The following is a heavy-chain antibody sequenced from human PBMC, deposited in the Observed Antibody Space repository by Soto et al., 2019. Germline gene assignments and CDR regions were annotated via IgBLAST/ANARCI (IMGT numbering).Heavy chain of an antibody. CDR1: GFTFSNAW. CDR3: AKDLGPKAPGYFDY. V-gene: IGHV3-15*01. J-gene: IGHJ4*02. D-gene: IGHD3-16*01. CDR2: IKSKTDGGST. Sequence: GGSLRLSCAASGFTFSNAWMVWVRQAPGKGLEWIGLIKSKTDGGSTYYADSVKGRFTISRDNSKNTLYLQMNSLRAEDTAVYYCAKDLGPKAPGYFDYWGQGTLVTVSS.